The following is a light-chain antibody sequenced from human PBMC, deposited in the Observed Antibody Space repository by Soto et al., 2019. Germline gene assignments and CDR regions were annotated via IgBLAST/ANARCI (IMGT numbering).Light chain of an antibody. Sequence: EIVMTQSPATLSVSPGERATLSCRATRSVSSYLAWYQQKPGQAPRLLIYDASSRPTDIPARFSGSGSGTDFTLTISRLEPEDFAVYYCQQYATSPALTFGGGTKVDIK. V-gene: IGKV3-20*01. CDR1: RSVSSY. CDR2: DAS. CDR3: QQYATSPALT. J-gene: IGKJ4*01.